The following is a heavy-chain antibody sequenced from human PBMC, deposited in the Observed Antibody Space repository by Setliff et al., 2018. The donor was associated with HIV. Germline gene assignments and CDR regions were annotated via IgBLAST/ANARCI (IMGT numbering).Heavy chain of an antibody. CDR1: GGSLSGYH. CDR3: AIFFVTSVTTQDH. J-gene: IGHJ4*02. CDR2: IYNSEMI. D-gene: IGHD4-17*01. V-gene: IGHV4-59*12. Sequence: SETLSLTCVVYGGSLSGYHWSWIRQPPGKGLQWIGFIYNSEMINYNPSLKSRVTISQDTSKRQFSLRMTSVTAADTAVYYCAIFFVTSVTTQDHWGQGTLVTVSS.